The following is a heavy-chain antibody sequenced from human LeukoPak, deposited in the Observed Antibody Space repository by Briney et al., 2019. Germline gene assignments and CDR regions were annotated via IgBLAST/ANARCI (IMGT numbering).Heavy chain of an antibody. CDR1: GFAFSSYA. CDR2: ISGSGGST. Sequence: GGSLRLSCAASGFAFSSYAMSWVRQAPGKGLEWVSAISGSGGSTYYADSVKGRFTISRDNSKNTLYLQMNSLRAEDTAVYYCATYIAAALNYYFDYWGQGTLVTVSS. J-gene: IGHJ4*02. V-gene: IGHV3-23*01. CDR3: ATYIAAALNYYFDY. D-gene: IGHD6-13*01.